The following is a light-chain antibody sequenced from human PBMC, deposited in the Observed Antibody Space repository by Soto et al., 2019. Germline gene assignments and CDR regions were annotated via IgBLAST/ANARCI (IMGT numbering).Light chain of an antibody. Sequence: QSALTQPASVSGSPGQSITISCTGTSSDVGGYNYVSWYQQHPGKAPKLMIYEVSNRPSGVSNRFSGSKSGNTASLTISGVQAADEADYYCSSYTSSSTPYVFGTGTKLTVL. CDR3: SSYTSSSTPYV. J-gene: IGLJ1*01. CDR2: EVS. CDR1: SSDVGGYNY. V-gene: IGLV2-14*01.